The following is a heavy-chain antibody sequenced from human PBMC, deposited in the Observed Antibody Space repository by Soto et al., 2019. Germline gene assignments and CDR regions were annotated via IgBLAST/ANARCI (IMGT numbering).Heavy chain of an antibody. Sequence: QLQLQESGSGLVKPSQTLSLTCAVSGGSISSGGYSWGWIRQPPGKGLEWIGDIYHSGSTYYNPALHIRLTISVDRSKNPFSLTLSSVTAADTAVYYCARVPDVWGQGTTVTVSS. CDR3: ARVPDV. CDR1: GGSISSGGYS. V-gene: IGHV4-30-2*01. CDR2: IYHSGST. J-gene: IGHJ6*02.